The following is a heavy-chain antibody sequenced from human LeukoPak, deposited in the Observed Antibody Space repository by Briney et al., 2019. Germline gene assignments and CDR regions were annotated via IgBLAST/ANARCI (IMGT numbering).Heavy chain of an antibody. CDR2: IKQDGSEK. CDR3: ARDRLGAEYDY. V-gene: IGHV3-7*01. CDR1: GFTFSSYS. J-gene: IGHJ4*02. Sequence: PGGSLRLSCAASGFTFSSYSMNWVRQAPGKGLEWVANIKQDGSEKYYVDSVKGRFTISRDNTKKSLYLQMSSLRADDTAVYYCARDRLGAEYDYWGQGTLVAVSS. D-gene: IGHD3-16*01.